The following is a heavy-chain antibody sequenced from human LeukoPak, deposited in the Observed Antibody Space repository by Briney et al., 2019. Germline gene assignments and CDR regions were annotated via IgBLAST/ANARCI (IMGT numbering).Heavy chain of an antibody. D-gene: IGHD5-18*01. CDR2: ISGSGGST. Sequence: GGSLGLSCAASGFTFSSYAMSWVRQAPGKGLEWVSAISGSGGSTYYADSVKGRFTISRDNSKNTLYLQMNSLRAEDTAVYYCAKDKARGYSYGYFDYWGQGTLVTVSS. V-gene: IGHV3-23*01. CDR3: AKDKARGYSYGYFDY. CDR1: GFTFSSYA. J-gene: IGHJ4*02.